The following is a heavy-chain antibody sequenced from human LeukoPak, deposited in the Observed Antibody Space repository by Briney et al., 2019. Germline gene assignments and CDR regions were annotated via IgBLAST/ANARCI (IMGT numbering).Heavy chain of an antibody. D-gene: IGHD3-22*01. V-gene: IGHV3-23*01. CDR1: GVTFSNYA. CDR3: AKGSTFRVVDPDRISPTEY. Sequence: GGSLRLSCATSGVTFSNYAMSWVCQAPGKGLEWVAEISASGDSTYYAHSVKGRLTISRDNSEDTLFLQMNSLRAEDTAVYYCAKGSTFRVVDPDRISPTEYWGQGTLVTVSS. J-gene: IGHJ4*02. CDR2: ISASGDST.